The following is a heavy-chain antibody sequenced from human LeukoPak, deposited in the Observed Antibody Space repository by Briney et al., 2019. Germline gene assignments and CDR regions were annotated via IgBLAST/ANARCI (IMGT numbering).Heavy chain of an antibody. Sequence: DPSETLSLTCAVYGGSFSGYYWSWIRQPPGKGLEWIGEINHSGSTNYNPSLKSRVTISVDTSKNQFSLKLSSVTAADTAVYYCAKVKRTVGARAFGFDYWGQGTLVTVSS. CDR2: INHSGST. J-gene: IGHJ4*02. V-gene: IGHV4-34*01. D-gene: IGHD1-26*01. CDR3: AKVKRTVGARAFGFDY. CDR1: GGSFSGYY.